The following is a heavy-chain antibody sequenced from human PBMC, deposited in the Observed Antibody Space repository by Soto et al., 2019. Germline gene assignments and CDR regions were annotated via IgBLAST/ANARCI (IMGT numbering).Heavy chain of an antibody. J-gene: IGHJ1*01. Sequence: QVQLVQSGAEVKKPGASVKVSCKASGYTFTSYYMHWVRQAPGQGLEWMGIINPSGGSTSYAQKFQCRVTMTRDNSTSTVYMELSSLRSEDTAVYYCARLGDDYGDYEGYFPHWGQGTLVTVSS. D-gene: IGHD4-17*01. CDR1: GYTFTSYY. CDR2: INPSGGST. CDR3: ARLGDDYGDYEGYFPH. V-gene: IGHV1-46*01.